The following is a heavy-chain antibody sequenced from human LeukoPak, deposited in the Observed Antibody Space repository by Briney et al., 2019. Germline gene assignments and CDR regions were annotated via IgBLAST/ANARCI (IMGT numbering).Heavy chain of an antibody. CDR2: IYYSGST. Sequence: ASETLSLTCTVSGXSISSGGYYWSWIRQHPGMGLEWIGYIYYSGSTYYNPSLKSRVTISVDTSKNQFSLKLSSVTAADTAVYYCARYCSGGSCYSGFLDYGMDVWGQGTTVTVSS. CDR3: ARYCSGGSCYSGFLDYGMDV. CDR1: GXSISSGGYY. J-gene: IGHJ6*02. D-gene: IGHD2-15*01. V-gene: IGHV4-31*03.